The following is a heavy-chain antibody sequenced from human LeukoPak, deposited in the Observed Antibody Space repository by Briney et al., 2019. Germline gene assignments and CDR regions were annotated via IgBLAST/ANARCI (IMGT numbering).Heavy chain of an antibody. J-gene: IGHJ5*02. CDR2: IYPRDSDT. D-gene: IGHD2-21*02. V-gene: IGHV5-51*01. CDR3: TRHIYFGGDPPTWFDP. CDR1: GYSFASYW. Sequence: KPGESLKISCEGSGYSFASYWIGWVRQMPGKGLEWMGIIYPRDSDTRYSPSFEVQVTISADKSLSTAYLQWSSLKASDTAIYYCTRHIYFGGDPPTWFDPWGQGTLVTVSS.